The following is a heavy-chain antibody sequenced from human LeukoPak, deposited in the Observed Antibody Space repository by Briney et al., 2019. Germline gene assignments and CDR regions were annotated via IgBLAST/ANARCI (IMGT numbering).Heavy chain of an antibody. CDR1: GGSISSSSYY. Sequence: SETLSLTCTVSGGSISSSSYYWGWIRQPPGKGLEWIGSIYYSGSTYYNPSLKSRVTISVDTSKNQFSLKLSSVTAADTAVYYCAGDPGYCSSTSCYNYYYYMDVWGKGTTVTVSS. D-gene: IGHD2-2*02. J-gene: IGHJ6*03. CDR2: IYYSGST. CDR3: AGDPGYCSSTSCYNYYYYMDV. V-gene: IGHV4-39*07.